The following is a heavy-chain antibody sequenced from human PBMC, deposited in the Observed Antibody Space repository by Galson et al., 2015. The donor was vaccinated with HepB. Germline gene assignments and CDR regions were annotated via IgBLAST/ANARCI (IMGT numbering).Heavy chain of an antibody. Sequence: SLRLSCAASGFTFSSYWMSWVRQAPGKGLEWVANIKQDGSEKYYVDSVKGRFTISRDNAKNSLYLQMNSLRAEDTAVYYCARDRYSSSSGSDYWGQGTLVTVSS. V-gene: IGHV3-7*01. D-gene: IGHD6-13*01. CDR2: IKQDGSEK. CDR1: GFTFSSYW. CDR3: ARDRYSSSSGSDY. J-gene: IGHJ4*02.